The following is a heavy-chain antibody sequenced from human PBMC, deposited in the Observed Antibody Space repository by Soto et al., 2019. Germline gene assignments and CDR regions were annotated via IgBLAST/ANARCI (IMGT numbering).Heavy chain of an antibody. CDR3: VSLWSVTGSRDY. Sequence: GGSLRLSCAVSGRTFSDHYMGWVRQAPGKGLDWVGRIRDRVHSYSTEYAASVKGRFTISRDDSRNSLYLQMNSLKMADTAVFYCVSLWSVTGSRDYWGRGTLVTVSS. CDR1: GRTFSDHY. V-gene: IGHV3-72*01. CDR2: IRDRVHSYST. D-gene: IGHD1-20*01. J-gene: IGHJ4*02.